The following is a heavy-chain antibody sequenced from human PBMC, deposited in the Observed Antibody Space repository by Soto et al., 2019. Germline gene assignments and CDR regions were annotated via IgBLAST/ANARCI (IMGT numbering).Heavy chain of an antibody. J-gene: IGHJ5*02. D-gene: IGHD3-10*01. CDR1: GGSISSSSYY. CDR2: IYYSGST. CDR3: ARHIRITMVRGVIGGWFDP. V-gene: IGHV4-39*01. Sequence: SETLSLTCTVSGGSISSSSYYWGWIRQPPGKGLEWIGSIYYSGSTYYNPSLKSRVTISVDTSKNQFSLKLSSVTAADTAVYYCARHIRITMVRGVIGGWFDPWGQGTLVT.